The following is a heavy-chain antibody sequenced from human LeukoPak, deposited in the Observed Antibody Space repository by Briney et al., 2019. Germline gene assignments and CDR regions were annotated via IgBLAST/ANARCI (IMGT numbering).Heavy chain of an antibody. V-gene: IGHV3-48*04. Sequence: GGSLRLSCAASGFTFNNYRMNWVRQAPGKGLEWVSYISSTGSTIYYADSVRGRFTISRDNANNSLYLQMNSLRAEDTAVYYCARDPKWGIAAASAFDIWGPGTMVTVSS. CDR2: ISSTGSTI. D-gene: IGHD6-13*01. CDR3: ARDPKWGIAAASAFDI. J-gene: IGHJ3*02. CDR1: GFTFNNYR.